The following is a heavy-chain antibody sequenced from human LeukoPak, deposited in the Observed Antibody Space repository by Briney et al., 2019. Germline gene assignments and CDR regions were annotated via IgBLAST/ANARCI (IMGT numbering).Heavy chain of an antibody. CDR3: ARAGSTSCYDY. CDR1: GGSISSGGYS. CDR2: IYHSGST. D-gene: IGHD2-2*01. J-gene: IGHJ4*02. Sequence: SQTLSLTCAVSGGSISSGGYSWSWIRQPPGKGLEWIGYIYHSGSTYYNPSLKSRVTISVDRSKNKFSLKLSSVTAADTAVYYCARAGSTSCYDYWGQGTLVTVS. V-gene: IGHV4-30-2*01.